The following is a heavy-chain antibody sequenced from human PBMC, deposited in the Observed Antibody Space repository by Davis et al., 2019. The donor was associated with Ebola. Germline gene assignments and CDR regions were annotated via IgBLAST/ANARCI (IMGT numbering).Heavy chain of an antibody. D-gene: IGHD6-19*01. CDR1: GRSSSGYY. J-gene: IGHJ4*02. Sequence: SETLSLTCAVYGRSSSGYYWSWIRQPPGKGLEWIGYIYYSGSTNYNPSLKSRVTISVDTSKNQFSLKLSSVTAADTAVYYCARGTMYSSGWYFDFWGQGTLVTVSS. CDR3: ARGTMYSSGWYFDF. CDR2: IYYSGST. V-gene: IGHV4-59*01.